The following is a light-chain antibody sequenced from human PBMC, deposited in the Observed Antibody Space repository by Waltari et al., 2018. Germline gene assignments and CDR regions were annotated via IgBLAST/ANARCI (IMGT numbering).Light chain of an antibody. V-gene: IGKV3-11*01. J-gene: IGKJ4*01. CDR3: QQRSYWPPT. CDR1: RSVNSS. Sequence: EILFTQSPATLFLSLGERAPLSRRASRSVNSSLAWYQQKPGQTPRLLIYDASTRATGIPARFSGSGSVTDFTLTISRLEPEDFAVYYCQQRSYWPPTFGGGTKVEVK. CDR2: DAS.